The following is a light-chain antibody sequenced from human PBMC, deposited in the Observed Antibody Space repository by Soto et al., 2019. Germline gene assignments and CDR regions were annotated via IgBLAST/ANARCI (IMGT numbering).Light chain of an antibody. CDR2: LGS. CDR1: QSLLHSNGYTY. CDR3: MEALQSHT. V-gene: IGKV2-28*01. J-gene: IGKJ2*01. Sequence: DIVMTQSPLSLPVTPGEPATISCRSSQSLLHSNGYTYLDWYVQKPGQSTQRLIYLGSNRASGVPDRFSGSGSGTDFTLKISTVEAEDVGVYYCMEALQSHTFGQGTKLEIK.